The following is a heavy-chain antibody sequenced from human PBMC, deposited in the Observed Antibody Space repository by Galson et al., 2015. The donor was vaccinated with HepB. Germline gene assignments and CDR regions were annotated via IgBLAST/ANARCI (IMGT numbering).Heavy chain of an antibody. V-gene: IGHV1-24*01. CDR3: ATVVWFGELSRDWFDP. Sequence: SVKVSCKVSGYTLTELSMHWVRQAPGKGLEWMGGFDPEDGETIYAQKFQGRVTMTEDTSTDTAYMELSSLRSEDTAVYYCATVVWFGELSRDWFDPWGQGTLVTVSS. J-gene: IGHJ5*02. CDR2: FDPEDGET. D-gene: IGHD3-10*01. CDR1: GYTLTELS.